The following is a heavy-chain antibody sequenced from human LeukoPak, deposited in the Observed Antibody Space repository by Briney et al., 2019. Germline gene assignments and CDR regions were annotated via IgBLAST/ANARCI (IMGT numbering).Heavy chain of an antibody. V-gene: IGHV5-51*01. CDR1: GYSFTSYW. D-gene: IGHD6-13*01. CDR3: ARQGDSSSWYSGDWFDP. Sequence: GESLKISCKGSGYSFTSYWIGWVRQMPGKGLEWMGIIYPGDSDTRYSPSFQGQVTISADKSISTAYLQWSSLKASDTAIYYCARQGDSSSWYSGDWFDPWGQGTLVTVSS. CDR2: IYPGDSDT. J-gene: IGHJ5*02.